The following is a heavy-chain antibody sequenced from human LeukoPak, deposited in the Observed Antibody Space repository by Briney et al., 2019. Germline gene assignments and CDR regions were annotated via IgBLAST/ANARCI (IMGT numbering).Heavy chain of an antibody. CDR1: GGSISSSSYY. Sequence: SETLPLTCTVSGGSISSSSYYWGWIRQPPGKGLEWIGSIYYSGSTYYNPSLKSRVTISVDTSKNQFSLKLSSVTAADTAVYYCARLTPRARLMDVWGKGTTVTVSS. CDR2: IYYSGST. J-gene: IGHJ6*04. V-gene: IGHV4-39*01. CDR3: ARLTPRARLMDV. D-gene: IGHD6-25*01.